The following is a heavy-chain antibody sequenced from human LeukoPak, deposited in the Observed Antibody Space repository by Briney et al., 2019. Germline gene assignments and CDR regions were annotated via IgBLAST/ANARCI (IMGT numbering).Heavy chain of an antibody. CDR1: GYSFTYYW. V-gene: IGHV5-51*01. Sequence: GESLKISCKGSGYSFTYYWIGWVRQMPGKGLEWMGIIYPGDSDTRYSPSFQGQVTISADKSISTAYLQLSSLKASDTAMHYCARQDGSSWYYFDYWGQGTLVTVSS. J-gene: IGHJ4*02. D-gene: IGHD6-13*01. CDR3: ARQDGSSWYYFDY. CDR2: IYPGDSDT.